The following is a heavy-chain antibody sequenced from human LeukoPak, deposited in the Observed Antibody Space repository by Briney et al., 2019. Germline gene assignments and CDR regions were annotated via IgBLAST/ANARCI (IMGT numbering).Heavy chain of an antibody. CDR3: ARDPRRYCSGGSCYSPSDY. Sequence: GGSLRLSCAASGFTFSSYAMHWVRQAPGKGLEWVAVISYDGSNKYYADSVKGRFTISRDNSKNTLYLQMNSLRAEDTAVYYCARDPRRYCSGGSCYSPSDYWGQGTLVTVSS. V-gene: IGHV3-30*04. CDR2: ISYDGSNK. D-gene: IGHD2-15*01. J-gene: IGHJ4*02. CDR1: GFTFSSYA.